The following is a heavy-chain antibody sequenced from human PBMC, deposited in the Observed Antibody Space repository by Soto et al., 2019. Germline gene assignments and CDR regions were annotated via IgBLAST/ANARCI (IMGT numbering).Heavy chain of an antibody. D-gene: IGHD2-2*01. V-gene: IGHV3-48*01. CDR3: AREGGYCSSTSCYAAYYYYYYMDV. CDR2: ISSSSSTI. J-gene: IGHJ6*03. CDR1: GFTFSSYS. Sequence: GGSLRLSCAASGFTFSSYSMNWVRQAPGKGLEWVSYISSSSSTIYYADSVKGRFTISRDNAKNSLYLQMNSLRAEDTAVYYCAREGGYCSSTSCYAAYYYYYYMDVWGKGTTVTVSS.